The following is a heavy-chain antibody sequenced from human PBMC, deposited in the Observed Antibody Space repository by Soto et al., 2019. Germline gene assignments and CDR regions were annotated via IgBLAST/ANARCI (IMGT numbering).Heavy chain of an antibody. J-gene: IGHJ5*02. CDR3: ARGPITTNPRFDP. CDR2: INHSGST. CDR1: GGSFSGYY. Sequence: QVQLQQWGAGLLKPSETLSLTCAVYGGSFSGYYWSWIRQPPGKGLEWIGEINHSGSTNYNPSLKSRVTISVDTSKNQFSRKLSSVTAADTAVYYCARGPITTNPRFDPWGQGTLVTVSS. V-gene: IGHV4-34*01. D-gene: IGHD3-22*01.